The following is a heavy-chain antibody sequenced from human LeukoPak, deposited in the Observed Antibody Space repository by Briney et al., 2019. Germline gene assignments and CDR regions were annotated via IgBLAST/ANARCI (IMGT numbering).Heavy chain of an antibody. CDR3: ARVYGEGFDY. D-gene: IGHD4-17*01. J-gene: IGHJ4*02. V-gene: IGHV4-34*01. CDR1: GGSFSGYY. Sequence: PSETLSLTCAVYGGSFSGYYWSWIRQPPGKGLEWIGEINHSGSTNYNPSLKSRVTISVDTSKNQFSLKLSSVTAADTAVYYCARVYGEGFDYWGQGTLVTVSS. CDR2: INHSGST.